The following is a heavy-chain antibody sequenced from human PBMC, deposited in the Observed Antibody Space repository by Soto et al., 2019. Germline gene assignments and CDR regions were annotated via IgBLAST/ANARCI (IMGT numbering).Heavy chain of an antibody. V-gene: IGHV6-1*01. D-gene: IGHD2-2*01. CDR1: GDSVSSNSAA. J-gene: IGHJ6*02. Sequence: PSQTLSLTCVISGDSVSSNSAAWNWIRQSPSRGLEWLGRTYYRSKWYNDYAVSVKSRITINPDTSKNQFSLQLNSVTPEDTAVYYCARDLDVVVPAAPDYGMDVWGQGTTVTVSS. CDR2: TYYRSKWYN. CDR3: ARDLDVVVPAAPDYGMDV.